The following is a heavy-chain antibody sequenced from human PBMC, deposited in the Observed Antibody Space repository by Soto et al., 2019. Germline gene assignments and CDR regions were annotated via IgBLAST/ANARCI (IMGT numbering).Heavy chain of an antibody. CDR3: AREGYYYDSSGYPLDYYYYGMDV. J-gene: IGHJ6*02. Sequence: GGSLRLSCAASGFTFSGYGMHSVRQAPGKGLERVAGIWYDGSNKYYADSVKGRFTISRDNSKNTLYLQMNSLRAEDTAVYYCAREGYYYDSSGYPLDYYYYGMDVWGQGTTVTVSS. D-gene: IGHD3-22*01. CDR1: GFTFSGYG. V-gene: IGHV3-33*01. CDR2: IWYDGSNK.